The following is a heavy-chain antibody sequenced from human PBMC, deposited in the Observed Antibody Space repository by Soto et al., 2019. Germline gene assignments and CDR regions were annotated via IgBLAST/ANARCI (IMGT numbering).Heavy chain of an antibody. CDR2: MTPNSGNT. Sequence: QVQLVQSGAEVKKPGASVKVSCKASGYNFIDYDINWMRQSTGQGLEWMGWMTPNSGNTGYAQKFQGRVTLTRDTSIGTAYMELSSLKTEHTAVYYCSRNPYGSGLFDPWGQGTLVTVSS. CDR1: GYNFIDYD. D-gene: IGHD6-19*01. V-gene: IGHV1-8*01. J-gene: IGHJ5*02. CDR3: SRNPYGSGLFDP.